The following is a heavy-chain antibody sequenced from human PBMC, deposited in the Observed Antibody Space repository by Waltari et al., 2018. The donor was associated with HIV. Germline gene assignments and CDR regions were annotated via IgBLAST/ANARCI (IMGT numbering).Heavy chain of an antibody. CDR1: GGSGTNYH. J-gene: IGHJ5*02. Sequence: QVQLQESCLGLLKPAETLSLTCTVSGGSGTNYHLNWIRQPPGQGLEWLAYIHYSARTNYTPYFNTRYNPSLKSRVTMSLDTSKNQFSLKLGSVTAADTAVYYWATFSTGYSSDWFSGRYNWFDPWGQGTRVTVSS. CDR2: IHYSART. CDR3: ATFSTGYSSDWFSGRYNWFDP. D-gene: IGHD5-12*01. V-gene: IGHV4-59*08.